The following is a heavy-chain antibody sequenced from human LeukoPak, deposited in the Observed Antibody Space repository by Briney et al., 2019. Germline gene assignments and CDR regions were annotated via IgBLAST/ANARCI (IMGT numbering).Heavy chain of an antibody. V-gene: IGHV4-39*02. CDR1: TFSSYA. CDR2: IYYSGST. CDR3: ATNDFWSGSTDV. Sequence: TFSSYAMSWVRQPPGEGRGWLGCIYYSGSTYYNPSLKSRVTISVDTSKNHCSLKLSSLTAADTAVYYWATNDFWSGSTDVWGKGTPVTVSS. D-gene: IGHD3-3*01. J-gene: IGHJ6*03.